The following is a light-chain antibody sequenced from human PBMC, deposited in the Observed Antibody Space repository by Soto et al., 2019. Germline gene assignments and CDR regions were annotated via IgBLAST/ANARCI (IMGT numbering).Light chain of an antibody. J-gene: IGKJ1*01. CDR2: AAS. Sequence: DIQMTQSPSSLSASVGDRVTITCRASQGISNYLAWYQQKPGKAPKLLIYAASTLQSGVPSRFSGGGSVTYFTLTISSLQAEDVATYYCQKYNAAPWTFGQGTKVEIK. CDR1: QGISNY. V-gene: IGKV1-27*01. CDR3: QKYNAAPWT.